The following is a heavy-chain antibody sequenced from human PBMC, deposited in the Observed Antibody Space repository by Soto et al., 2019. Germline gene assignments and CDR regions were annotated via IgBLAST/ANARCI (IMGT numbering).Heavy chain of an antibody. V-gene: IGHV3-33*01. CDR3: ARGGWDYDASGFYLDY. CDR1: GFIFSSYG. CDR2: IWYDGSNR. Sequence: QVQLVESGGGVVQSGTSLRLSCAASGFIFSSYGMHWVRQTPGKGLEWVAVIWYDGSNRYYADSVRGRFTISRDNSKNTLHLQMDRLRAEDTAVYHCARGGWDYDASGFYLDYWGQGILVNVS. J-gene: IGHJ4*02. D-gene: IGHD3-22*01.